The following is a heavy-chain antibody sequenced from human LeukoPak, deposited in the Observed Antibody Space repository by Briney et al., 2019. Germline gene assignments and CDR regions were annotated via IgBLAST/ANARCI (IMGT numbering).Heavy chain of an antibody. V-gene: IGHV3-23*01. CDR2: ISGSGGST. CDR1: GFTFSSYW. D-gene: IGHD5-18*01. CDR3: AKSPDGGYSYGIDY. J-gene: IGHJ4*02. Sequence: GGSLRLSCAASGFTFSSYWMSWVRQAPGKGLEWVSAISGSGGSTYYADSVKGRFTISRDNSKNTLYLQMNSLRAEDTAVYYCAKSPDGGYSYGIDYWGQGTLVTVSS.